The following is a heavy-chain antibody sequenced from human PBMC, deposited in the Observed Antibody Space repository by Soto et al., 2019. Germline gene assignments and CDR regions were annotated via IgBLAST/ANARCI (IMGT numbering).Heavy chain of an antibody. Sequence: EVQLVESAGGLIQPGGSLRLSCAASGFTVSSNYMTWVRQAPGKGLEWVSVIYSGGRTYYADSVKGRFTISRDNSKITLYLQMNSLRAEDTAVYYCARGVGGYEHLWYFDYWGQGTLVTVSS. D-gene: IGHD5-12*01. CDR2: IYSGGRT. J-gene: IGHJ4*02. V-gene: IGHV3-53*01. CDR3: ARGVGGYEHLWYFDY. CDR1: GFTVSSNY.